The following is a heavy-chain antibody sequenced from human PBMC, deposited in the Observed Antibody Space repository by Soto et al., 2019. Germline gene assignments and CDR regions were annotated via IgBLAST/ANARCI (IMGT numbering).Heavy chain of an antibody. Sequence: ASVKVSCKASGYTFTSYGISWVRQAPGQGLEWMGWISAYNGNTNYAQKLQGRVTMTTDTSTSTAYMELRSLRSDDTAVYYCARVYYYDSSGYAFDIWGQGTMVTVS. CDR2: ISAYNGNT. CDR1: GYTFTSYG. D-gene: IGHD3-22*01. CDR3: ARVYYYDSSGYAFDI. J-gene: IGHJ3*02. V-gene: IGHV1-18*01.